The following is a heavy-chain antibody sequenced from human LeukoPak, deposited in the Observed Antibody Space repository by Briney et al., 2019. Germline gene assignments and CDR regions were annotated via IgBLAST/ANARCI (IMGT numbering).Heavy chain of an antibody. CDR2: IYPGDSDS. V-gene: IGHV5-51*01. D-gene: IGHD2-21*01. CDR3: AGGRGGATEDAFDF. J-gene: IGHJ3*01. CDR1: GYYFTSYC. Sequence: GESLKISCKGSGYYFTSYCIGWVRQMPGKGLEWRGMIYPGDSDSRYSPSFQGQVTISADNSISTAPLQWRTLKASDTAMYYCAGGRGGATEDAFDFWGPGTMVSVSS.